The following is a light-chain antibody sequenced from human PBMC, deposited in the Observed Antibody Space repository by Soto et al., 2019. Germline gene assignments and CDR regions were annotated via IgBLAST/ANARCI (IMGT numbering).Light chain of an antibody. Sequence: QSVLTQPPSASGTPGQRVTISCSGSSSNIGSDYVYWYQQFPGTAPKLLIYRNNQRPSGVPDRFSGSKSGTSASLAISGLRSEDEADYYSAAWDHSLSGYVFGTVTKVTVL. CDR1: SSNIGSDY. CDR2: RNN. J-gene: IGLJ1*01. CDR3: AAWDHSLSGYV. V-gene: IGLV1-47*01.